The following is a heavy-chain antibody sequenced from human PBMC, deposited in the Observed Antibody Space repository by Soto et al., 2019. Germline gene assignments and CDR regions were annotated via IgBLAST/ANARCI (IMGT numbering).Heavy chain of an antibody. V-gene: IGHV5-10-1*01. CDR2: IDPSDSYT. D-gene: IGHD2-21*02. CDR3: ARASRRRVTATPNVPDY. J-gene: IGHJ4*02. CDR1: GYSFTSYW. Sequence: GESLKISCKGSGYSFTSYWISWVRQMPGKGLEWMGRIDPSDSYTNYSPSFQGHVTISADKSISTAYLQWSSLKASDTAMYYCARASRRRVTATPNVPDYWGQGTLVTVSS.